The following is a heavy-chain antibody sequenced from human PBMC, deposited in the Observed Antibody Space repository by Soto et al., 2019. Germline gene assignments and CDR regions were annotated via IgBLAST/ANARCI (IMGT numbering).Heavy chain of an antibody. Sequence: SETLSLTYAVCGGSFRGYFWSWIRQTPGKGLEWIGKINHSGSTNYNPSLKSRVTISVDTSKNQFSLKLSSVTAADTAVYYCARGRGATQTLYYYYYMDVWGKGTTVTVSS. CDR1: GGSFRGYF. CDR2: INHSGST. V-gene: IGHV4-34*01. CDR3: ARGRGATQTLYYYYYMDV. D-gene: IGHD5-12*01. J-gene: IGHJ6*03.